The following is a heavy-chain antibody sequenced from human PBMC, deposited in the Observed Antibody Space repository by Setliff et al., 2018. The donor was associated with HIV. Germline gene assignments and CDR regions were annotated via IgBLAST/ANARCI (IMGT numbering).Heavy chain of an antibody. J-gene: IGHJ4*02. CDR1: YGSISGHY. CDR3: ARLPDINSWPFDY. CDR2: IHHSGGT. V-gene: IGHV4-59*11. D-gene: IGHD6-13*01. Sequence: SETLSLTCTVSYGSISGHYWTWIRQPPGKGLEWIGYIHHSGGTQYNPSLMSRLTMSVDSSKNQSSLSLSSVTAADTAVYYCARLPDINSWPFDYWARGTQVTVSS.